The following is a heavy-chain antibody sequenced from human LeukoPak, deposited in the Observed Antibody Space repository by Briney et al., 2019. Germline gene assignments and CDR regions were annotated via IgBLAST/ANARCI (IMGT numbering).Heavy chain of an antibody. J-gene: IGHJ4*02. Sequence: PGGTLRLSCAASGFTFSSYAMSWVRQAPGKGLEWVSAISGSGGSTYYADSVKGRFTISRDNSKNTLYLQMNSLRAEDTAVYYCAKDSRMVRGLIGYWGQGTLVTVSS. V-gene: IGHV3-23*01. D-gene: IGHD3-10*01. CDR1: GFTFSSYA. CDR3: AKDSRMVRGLIGY. CDR2: ISGSGGST.